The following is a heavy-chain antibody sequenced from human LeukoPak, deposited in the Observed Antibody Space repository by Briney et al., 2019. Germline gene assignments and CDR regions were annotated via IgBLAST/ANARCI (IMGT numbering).Heavy chain of an antibody. D-gene: IGHD3-22*01. J-gene: IGHJ6*03. V-gene: IGHV3-23*01. CDR1: GFTFSNYA. CDR3: AKSGAIGTIYDSSGYELGYYYYMDV. Sequence: GGSLRLSCAASGFTFSNYAMSWVRQAPGKGLEWVSGITDSAGSTHYADSVKGRFTISRDNSKNTLYLRMNSLRAEDTAVYYCAKSGAIGTIYDSSGYELGYYYYMDVWGKGTTVTVSS. CDR2: ITDSAGST.